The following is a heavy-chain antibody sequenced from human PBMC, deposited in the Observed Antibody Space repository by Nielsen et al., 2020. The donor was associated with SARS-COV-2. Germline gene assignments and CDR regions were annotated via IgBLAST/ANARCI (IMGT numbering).Heavy chain of an antibody. V-gene: IGHV3-21*04. CDR1: GFTFSSYS. CDR2: ISSSSSYI. D-gene: IGHD2-15*01. J-gene: IGHJ4*02. Sequence: GESLKISCAASGFTFSSYSMNWVRQAPGKGLEWVSSISSSSSYIYYADSVKGRFTISRDNAKNSLYLQMNSLRAEDTAVYYCARGWSLDYWGQGTLVTVSS. CDR3: ARGWSLDY.